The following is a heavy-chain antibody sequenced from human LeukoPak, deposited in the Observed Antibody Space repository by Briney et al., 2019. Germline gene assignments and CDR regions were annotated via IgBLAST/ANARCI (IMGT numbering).Heavy chain of an antibody. Sequence: GGSLRLSCAASGFTFSDYYMSWIRQDPGKGLEWVSYISSSGSTIYYADSVKCRFTISRDNAKNSLYLQMNSLRAEDTAVYYCARDQGFGEFTYYYGMDVWGQGTTVTVSS. CDR2: ISSSGSTI. CDR1: GFTFSDYY. CDR3: ARDQGFGEFTYYYGMDV. J-gene: IGHJ6*02. D-gene: IGHD3-10*01. V-gene: IGHV3-11*01.